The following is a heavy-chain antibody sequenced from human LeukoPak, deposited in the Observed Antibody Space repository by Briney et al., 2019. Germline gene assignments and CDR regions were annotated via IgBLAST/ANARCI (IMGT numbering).Heavy chain of an antibody. Sequence: SETLSLTCTVSGGSISSSSYYWGWIRQPPGKGLEWIGSIYYSGSTYYNPSLKSRVTISVDTSKNQFSLKLSSVTAADTAVYYCARALLYNIVWFDPWGQGTLVTVSS. J-gene: IGHJ5*02. V-gene: IGHV4-39*01. CDR1: GGSISSSSYY. D-gene: IGHD2/OR15-2a*01. CDR2: IYYSGST. CDR3: ARALLYNIVWFDP.